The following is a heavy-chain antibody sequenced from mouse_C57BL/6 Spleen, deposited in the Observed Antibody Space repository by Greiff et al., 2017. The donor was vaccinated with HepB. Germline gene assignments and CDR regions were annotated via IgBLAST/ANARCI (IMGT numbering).Heavy chain of an antibody. CDR2: IDPEDGET. J-gene: IGHJ1*03. CDR3: ARGGVRRGYFDV. CDR1: GFNIKDYY. V-gene: IGHV14-2*01. D-gene: IGHD2-14*01. Sequence: VQLQQSGAELVTPGASVKLSCTASGFNIKDYYMPWVKQRTEQGLEWIGRIDPEDGETKYAPKFQGKAPITADTSSNTAYLQLSSRTSEDTAVYYCARGGVRRGYFDVWGTGTTVTVSS.